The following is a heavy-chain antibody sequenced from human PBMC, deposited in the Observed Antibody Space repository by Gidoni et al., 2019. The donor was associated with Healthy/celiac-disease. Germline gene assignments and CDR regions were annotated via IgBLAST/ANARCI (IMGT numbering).Heavy chain of an antibody. CDR1: GFTFSSYA. CDR2: RSDDGSNK. D-gene: IGHD6-13*01. J-gene: IGHJ4*02. CDR3: ARDSSRYSSRRSDGGFDY. Sequence: QVQLVESGGGVVQPGRSLRLSCEASGFTFSSYAMHGVRPAPGKGLEWVAVRSDDGSNKYYADSVKGRFTISRDNSKNTLYLQMNSLRAEDTAVYYCARDSSRYSSRRSDGGFDYWGQGTLVTVSS. V-gene: IGHV3-30*01.